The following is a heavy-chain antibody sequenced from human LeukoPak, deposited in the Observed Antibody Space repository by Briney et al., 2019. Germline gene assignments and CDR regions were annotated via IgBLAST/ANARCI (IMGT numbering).Heavy chain of an antibody. V-gene: IGHV1-2*02. Sequence: GASVKVSCKASGYTFTSYGISWVRQAPGQGLEWMGWIDPYSGGTNYAQKFQGRVTMTRDTSISTAYMELSRLSSDDTAEYYCARGNYYGSGPLFDAWGQGTLVTVSS. D-gene: IGHD3-10*01. CDR3: ARGNYYGSGPLFDA. CDR1: GYTFTSYG. CDR2: IDPYSGGT. J-gene: IGHJ5*02.